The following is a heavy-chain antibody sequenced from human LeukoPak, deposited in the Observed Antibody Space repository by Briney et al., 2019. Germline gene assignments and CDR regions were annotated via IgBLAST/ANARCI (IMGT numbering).Heavy chain of an antibody. J-gene: IGHJ4*02. D-gene: IGHD5-12*01. CDR2: IIPIFGIA. CDR1: GGTFSSYA. V-gene: IGHV1-69*04. Sequence: ASVNVSCKASGGTFSSYAISWVRQAPGQGREGMGRIIPIFGIANYAQKLQGRVTITADKSTSTAYMELSSLRSEDTAVYYCARRSGSGYDYGFDYWGQGTLVTVSS. CDR3: ARRSGSGYDYGFDY.